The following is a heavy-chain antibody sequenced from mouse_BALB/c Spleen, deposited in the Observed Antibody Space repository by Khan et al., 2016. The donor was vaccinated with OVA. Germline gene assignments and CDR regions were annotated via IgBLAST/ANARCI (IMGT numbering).Heavy chain of an antibody. J-gene: IGHJ4*01. CDR3: ARRTLDY. CDR2: IDPFNGGT. Sequence: VQLQQPGPELMKPGASVKISCKASAYSFTSYYMHWVKQSLEKSLEWIGCIDPFNGGTTYNQKFKGKATLTVDKSSSTAYMNLSALTSEDSAVYYCARRTLDYWGQGTSVTVSS. CDR1: AYSFTSYY. V-gene: IGHV1S135*01.